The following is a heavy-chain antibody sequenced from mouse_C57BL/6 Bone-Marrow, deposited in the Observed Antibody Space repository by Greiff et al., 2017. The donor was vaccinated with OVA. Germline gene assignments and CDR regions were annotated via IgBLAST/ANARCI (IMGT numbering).Heavy chain of an antibody. D-gene: IGHD2-1*01. Sequence: VQLQQPGAELVKPGASVKMSCKASGYTFTSYWITWVKQRPGQGLEWIGDIYPGSGSTNYNEKFKSKATLTVDTSSSTAYMQLSSLTSEDSAVYYCAYYYDNSSYCDYWGQGTTLTVSS. CDR2: IYPGSGST. CDR1: GYTFTSYW. V-gene: IGHV1-55*01. CDR3: AYYYDNSSYCDY. J-gene: IGHJ2*01.